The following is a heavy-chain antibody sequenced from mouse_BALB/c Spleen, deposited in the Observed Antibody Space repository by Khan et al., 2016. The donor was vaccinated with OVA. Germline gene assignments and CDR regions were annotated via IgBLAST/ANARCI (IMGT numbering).Heavy chain of an antibody. D-gene: IGHD1-1*01. Sequence: EVKVVESGGDIVKPGGSLKLSCAASGFTFSTYGMSWVSQTPAKSLEWVATVSTGGHYTYYTDTVKGRFTIYRDNAKNTLSLQMSSLRSEDTAMFYCARLAYYYDSEGFAYWGQGTLVTVSA. V-gene: IGHV5-6*01. J-gene: IGHJ3*01. CDR2: VSTGGHYT. CDR1: GFTFSTYG. CDR3: ARLAYYYDSEGFAY.